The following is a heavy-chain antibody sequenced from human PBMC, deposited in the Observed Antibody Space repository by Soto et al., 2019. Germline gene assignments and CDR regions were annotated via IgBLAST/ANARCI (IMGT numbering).Heavy chain of an antibody. CDR1: GFTFSSYG. D-gene: IGHD3-22*01. V-gene: IGHV3-33*01. Sequence: QVQLVESGGGVVQPGRSLRLSCAASGFTFSSYGMHWVRQAPGKGLEWVAVIWYDGSNKYYADSLKGRFTISRDNSKKTLYLQVNSLRAEDTAVYFCARDDYDSSGYYYVDYWGQGTLVIVSS. J-gene: IGHJ4*02. CDR2: IWYDGSNK. CDR3: ARDDYDSSGYYYVDY.